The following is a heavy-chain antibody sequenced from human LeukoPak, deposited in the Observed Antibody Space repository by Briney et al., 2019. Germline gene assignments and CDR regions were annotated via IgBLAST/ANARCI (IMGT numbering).Heavy chain of an antibody. Sequence: SETLSLTCTVSGGSVSSGSYYWSWIRQPPGKGLEWIGYIYYSGSAKYNPSLKSRVTISVGTSKNQFSLKLTSVTAADTAVYYCARGFGDWGLSWFDPWGQGTLVTVSS. V-gene: IGHV4-61*01. D-gene: IGHD3-10*01. CDR3: ARGFGDWGLSWFDP. J-gene: IGHJ5*02. CDR2: IYYSGSA. CDR1: GGSVSSGSYY.